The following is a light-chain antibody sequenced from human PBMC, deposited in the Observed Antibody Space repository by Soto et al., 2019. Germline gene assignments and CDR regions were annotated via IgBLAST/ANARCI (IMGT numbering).Light chain of an antibody. Sequence: QSVLTQPPSVSEAPRQRVTISCSGSSSNIGNNAVNWYQQLPGKAPKLLIYYDDLLPSGVSDRFSGSKSGTSASLAISGLQSEDEADYYCAAWDDSLNGPVFSGGTKVTVL. J-gene: IGLJ2*01. CDR3: AAWDDSLNGPV. CDR2: YDD. V-gene: IGLV1-36*01. CDR1: SSNIGNNA.